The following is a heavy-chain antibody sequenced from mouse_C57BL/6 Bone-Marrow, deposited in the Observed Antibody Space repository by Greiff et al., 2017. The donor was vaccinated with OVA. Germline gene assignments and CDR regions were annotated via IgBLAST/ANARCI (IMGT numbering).Heavy chain of an antibody. CDR3: ARQLQGYFDV. J-gene: IGHJ1*03. D-gene: IGHD1-1*01. V-gene: IGHV5-15*01. CDR1: GFTFSDYG. CDR2: ISNLAYSI. Sequence: VQLKESGGGLVQPGGSLKLSCAASGFTFSDYGMAWVRQAPRKGPEWVAFISNLAYSIYYADTVTGRFTISRENAKNTLYLEMSSLRSEDTAMYYCARQLQGYFDVWGTGTTVTVSS.